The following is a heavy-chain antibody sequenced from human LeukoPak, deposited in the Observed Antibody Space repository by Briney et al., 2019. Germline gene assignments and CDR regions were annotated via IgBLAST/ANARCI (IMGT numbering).Heavy chain of an antibody. Sequence: PSETLSLTCSVSGGSASSGGFYRTWIRQPPGKGLEWIGYIYYSGSTNYNPSLKSRVTISVDTSKNQFSLKLNSVTAADTAVYYCARREGDAFDIWGQGTMVTVSS. CDR3: ARREGDAFDI. V-gene: IGHV4-61*08. J-gene: IGHJ3*02. CDR1: GGSASSGGFY. CDR2: IYYSGST. D-gene: IGHD1-26*01.